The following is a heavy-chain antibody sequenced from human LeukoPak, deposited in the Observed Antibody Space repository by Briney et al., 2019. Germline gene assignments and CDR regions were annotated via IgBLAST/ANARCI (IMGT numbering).Heavy chain of an antibody. V-gene: IGHV1-18*01. Sequence: GASVKVSCKASGYTFTNYSISWVRQAPGQGLEWMGWISAYNGKTNYAQKLQGRVTMTTDTSTSTAYMELRGLRSDDTAVYYCARRELSASYSFFDYWGQGTLVTVSS. CDR3: ARRELSASYSFFDY. CDR2: ISAYNGKT. D-gene: IGHD1-26*01. CDR1: GYTFTNYS. J-gene: IGHJ4*02.